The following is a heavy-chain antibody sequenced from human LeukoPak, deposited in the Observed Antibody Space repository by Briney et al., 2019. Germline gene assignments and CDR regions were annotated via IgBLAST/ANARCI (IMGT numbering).Heavy chain of an antibody. Sequence: GASVKVSCKASGYTFTDYYIHWVRQAPGQGLEWMGGIIPIFGTANYAQKFQGRVTITADESTSTAYMELSSLRSEDTAVYYCARGGPTVTTRPFDAFDIWGQGTMVTVSS. J-gene: IGHJ3*02. CDR1: GYTFTDYY. V-gene: IGHV1-69*13. CDR3: ARGGPTVTTRPFDAFDI. CDR2: IIPIFGTA. D-gene: IGHD4-17*01.